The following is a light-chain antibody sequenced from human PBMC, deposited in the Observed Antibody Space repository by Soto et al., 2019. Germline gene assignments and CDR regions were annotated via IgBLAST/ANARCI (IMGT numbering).Light chain of an antibody. CDR3: QSYDSSLSGYV. J-gene: IGLJ1*01. Sequence: QSVLTQSPSVSGAPGQRVTISCTGSSSNIGAGYDVHWYQQLPGTAPKLLIFANINRPSGVPDRFSGSKSGTSASLAITGLRAEDEADYYCQSYDSSLSGYVFRTGTKLTVL. CDR2: ANI. V-gene: IGLV1-40*01. CDR1: SSNIGAGYD.